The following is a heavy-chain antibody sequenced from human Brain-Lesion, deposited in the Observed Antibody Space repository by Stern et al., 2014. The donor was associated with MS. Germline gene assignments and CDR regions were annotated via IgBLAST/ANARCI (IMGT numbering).Heavy chain of an antibody. Sequence: VQLVESGAEVKKPGASVKVSCKTSGYIFTGYYIHWVRQAPGQGLEWMAWINTNTGGTKYAQKVQGRVTMSRDTSISTAYVELSSLTSDDTAVYYCARDQRGITIFGVVTDYYYLGMDVWGQGTTVTVSS. D-gene: IGHD3-3*01. CDR3: ARDQRGITIFGVVTDYYYLGMDV. J-gene: IGHJ6*02. CDR2: INTNTGGT. CDR1: GYIFTGYY. V-gene: IGHV1-2*02.